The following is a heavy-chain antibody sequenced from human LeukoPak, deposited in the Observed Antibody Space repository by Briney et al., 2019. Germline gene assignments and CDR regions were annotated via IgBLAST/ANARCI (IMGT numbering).Heavy chain of an antibody. CDR2: IYNTGST. V-gene: IGHV4-59*08. J-gene: IGHJ3*02. CDR3: ARLSGSNGWYPWAFDI. CDR1: GGSIISSF. D-gene: IGHD6-19*01. Sequence: PSETLSLTCTVSGGSIISSFWNWGWIRQPPGKGLEWIGCIYNTGSTNYDLSLKSRVNILVDTSKNRLSLKLSSVTAADTAVYYCARLSGSNGWYPWAFDIWGRGTMVTVSS.